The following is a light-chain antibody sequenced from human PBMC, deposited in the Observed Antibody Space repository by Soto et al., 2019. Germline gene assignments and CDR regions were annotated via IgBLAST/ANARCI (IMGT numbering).Light chain of an antibody. CDR2: GAS. Sequence: EIVMTQSPATLSVSPGERATLSCRASQSVSSNLAWYQQKPGQAPRLLIYGASTRATGIPARFSGSGSGTEFTLTISSLQSKDFAVYYCQQYNNWPSITFGQGTRLEIK. CDR1: QSVSSN. CDR3: QQYNNWPSIT. J-gene: IGKJ5*01. V-gene: IGKV3-15*01.